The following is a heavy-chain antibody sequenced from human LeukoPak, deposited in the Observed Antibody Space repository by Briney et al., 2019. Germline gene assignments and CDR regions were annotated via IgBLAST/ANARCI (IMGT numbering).Heavy chain of an antibody. J-gene: IGHJ3*02. CDR1: GFTFSNYA. Sequence: GGSLRLSCAASGFTFSNYAMNWVRQAPGKGLEWVSAISGSGGSTYYADSVKGRFTISRDNSKNTLYLQMNSLRAEDTAVYYCANDGAYYDSSTDAFDIWGQGTMVTVSS. D-gene: IGHD3-22*01. CDR3: ANDGAYYDSSTDAFDI. V-gene: IGHV3-23*01. CDR2: ISGSGGST.